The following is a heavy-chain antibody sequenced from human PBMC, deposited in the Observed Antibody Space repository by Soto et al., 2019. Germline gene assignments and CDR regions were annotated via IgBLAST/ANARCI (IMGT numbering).Heavy chain of an antibody. J-gene: IGHJ6*03. Sequence: QVQLQQWGAGLLKPSETLSLTCAVYGGSFSGYYWSWIRQPPGGGLEWIGEINNSGSTNYNPSLMSRVTMSVDTSKNQFSLKLSSVTAADTAVYFCARAVGGYDFWSASYYYYYYMDVWGKGTTVTVSS. CDR1: GGSFSGYY. V-gene: IGHV4-34*01. CDR2: INNSGST. D-gene: IGHD3-3*01. CDR3: ARAVGGYDFWSASYYYYYYMDV.